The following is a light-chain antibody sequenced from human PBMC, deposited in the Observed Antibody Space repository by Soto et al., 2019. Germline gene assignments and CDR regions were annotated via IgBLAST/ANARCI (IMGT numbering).Light chain of an antibody. CDR3: QQYHSSPRT. CDR2: GTS. CDR1: QSLTNRY. Sequence: MVLTQSPGTLSLYPGERATLSCMASQSLTNRYLAWYRQKPGQAPRLLIYGTSSRAKGIPDRFSGSGSGTDFTLTISRLEPEDFAVYYCQQYHSSPRTFGQGTKVDIK. V-gene: IGKV3-20*01. J-gene: IGKJ1*01.